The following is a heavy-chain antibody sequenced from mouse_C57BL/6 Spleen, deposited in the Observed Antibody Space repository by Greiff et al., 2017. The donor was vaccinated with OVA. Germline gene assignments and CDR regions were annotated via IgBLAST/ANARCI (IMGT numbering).Heavy chain of an antibody. D-gene: IGHD2-2*01. CDR3: TREEGYDVPGYFDY. CDR1: GFTFSSYA. Sequence: DVMLVESGEGLVKPGGSLKLSCAASGFTFSSYAMSWVRQTPEKRLEWVAYISSGGDYIYYADTVKGRFTISRDNARNTLYLQMSSLKSEDTAMYYCTREEGYDVPGYFDYWGQGTTLTVSS. V-gene: IGHV5-9-1*02. CDR2: ISSGGDYI. J-gene: IGHJ2*01.